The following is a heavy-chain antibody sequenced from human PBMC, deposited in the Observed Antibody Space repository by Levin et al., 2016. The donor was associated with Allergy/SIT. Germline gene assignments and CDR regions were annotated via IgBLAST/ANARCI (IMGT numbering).Heavy chain of an antibody. J-gene: IGHJ5*02. CDR3: ARVATGSFNWFDP. CDR2: INSDGSST. Sequence: GGSLRLSCAASGFTFSSYWMHWVRQAPGKGLVWVSRINSDGSSTSYADSVKGRFTISRDNAKNTLYLQMNSLRADDTAVYYCARVATGSFNWFDPWGQGTLVTVSS. CDR1: GFTFSSYW. V-gene: IGHV3-74*01. D-gene: IGHD1-26*01.